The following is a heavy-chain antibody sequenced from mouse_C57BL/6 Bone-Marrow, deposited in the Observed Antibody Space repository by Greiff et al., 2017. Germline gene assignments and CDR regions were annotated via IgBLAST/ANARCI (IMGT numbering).Heavy chain of an antibody. J-gene: IGHJ4*01. CDR3: ARSGDGYPYAMDY. CDR1: GYTFTSYW. D-gene: IGHD2-3*01. CDR2: IDPSDSYT. Sequence: QVQLQQPGAELVMPGASVKLSCKASGYTFTSYWMHWVKQRPGQGLEWIGEIDPSDSYTNYNQKFKGKSTLTVDKSSSTAYMQLISLTAEDSAVYYCARSGDGYPYAMDYWGQGTSVTVSS. V-gene: IGHV1-69*01.